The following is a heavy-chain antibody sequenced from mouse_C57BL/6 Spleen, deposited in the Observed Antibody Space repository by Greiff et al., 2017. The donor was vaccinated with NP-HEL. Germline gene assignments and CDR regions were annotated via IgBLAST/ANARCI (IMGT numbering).Heavy chain of an antibody. CDR3: ARDSPIYYGYEDWFAY. D-gene: IGHD2-2*01. CDR2: ISDGGSYT. V-gene: IGHV5-4*01. Sequence: EVQLVESGGGLVKPGGSLKLSCAASGFTFSSYAMSWVRQTPEKRLEWVATISDGGSYTYYPDNVKGRFTISRDNAKNNLYLQMSHLKSEDTAMYYCARDSPIYYGYEDWFAYWGQGTLVTVSA. J-gene: IGHJ3*01. CDR1: GFTFSSYA.